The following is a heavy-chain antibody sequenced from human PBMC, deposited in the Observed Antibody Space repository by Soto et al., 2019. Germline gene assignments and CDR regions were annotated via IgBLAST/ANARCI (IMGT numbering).Heavy chain of an antibody. Sequence: KFQGRVTITRDTSASTAYMELSSLRSEDTAVYYCARARGYSSSWFDYWGQGTLVTVSS. V-gene: IGHV1-3*01. J-gene: IGHJ5*01. D-gene: IGHD6-13*01. CDR3: ARARGYSSSWFDY.